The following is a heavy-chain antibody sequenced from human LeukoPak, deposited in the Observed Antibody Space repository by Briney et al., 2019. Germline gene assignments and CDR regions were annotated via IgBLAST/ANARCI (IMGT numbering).Heavy chain of an antibody. D-gene: IGHD5-18*01. J-gene: IGHJ4*02. CDR2: TYYSGST. CDR1: GGSISSYY. V-gene: IGHV4-59*01. Sequence: PSETLSLTCTVSGGSISSYYWSWIRQPPGKGLEWIGYTYYSGSTNYNPSLKSRVTISVDTSKNQFSLKLSSVTAADTAVYYCARGGDTAMVLNWGQGTLVTVSS. CDR3: ARGGDTAMVLN.